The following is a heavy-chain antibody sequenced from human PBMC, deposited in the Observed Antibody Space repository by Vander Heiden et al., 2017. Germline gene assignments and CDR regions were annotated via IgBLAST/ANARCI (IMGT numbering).Heavy chain of an antibody. J-gene: IGHJ3*02. V-gene: IGHV1-58*01. D-gene: IGHD6-13*01. Sequence: QMQLVPSGPELTKPGTSVTVSCKAPGLTFTSSAVQWVRPARGQRPEWIGWIVVGSGNTNYAQKFQERVTITRDMSTSTAYMELSSLRSEDTAVYYCAAGWGSSWPGDAFDIWGQGTMVTVSS. CDR2: IVVGSGNT. CDR1: GLTFTSSA. CDR3: AAGWGSSWPGDAFDI.